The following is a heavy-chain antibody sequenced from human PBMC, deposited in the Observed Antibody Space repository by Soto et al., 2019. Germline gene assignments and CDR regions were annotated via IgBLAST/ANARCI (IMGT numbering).Heavy chain of an antibody. J-gene: IGHJ4*02. CDR1: GGSFSGYY. CDR3: ARAKRYYYDSSGYNFDY. D-gene: IGHD3-22*01. Sequence: QVQIQQWGAGLLKPSETLSLTCAVYGGSFSGYYWSWIRQPPGKGLEWIGEINHSGSTNYNPSLKSRVTISVDTSKNQFSLKLSSVTAADTAVYYCARAKRYYYDSSGYNFDYWGQGTLVTVSS. V-gene: IGHV4-34*01. CDR2: INHSGST.